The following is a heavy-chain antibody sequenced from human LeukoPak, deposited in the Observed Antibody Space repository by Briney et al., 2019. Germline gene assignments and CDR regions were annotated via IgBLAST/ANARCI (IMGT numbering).Heavy chain of an antibody. CDR3: ARDDGSNTEYYFDY. CDR2: IYYSGST. V-gene: IGHV4-59*06. D-gene: IGHD3-10*01. Sequence: SETLSLTCTVSGGSISSYYWSWIRQHPGKGLEWIGYIYYSGSTYYNPSLKSRVTISVDTSKNQFSLKLSSVTAADTAVYYCARDDGSNTEYYFDYWGQGTLVTVSS. J-gene: IGHJ4*02. CDR1: GGSISSYY.